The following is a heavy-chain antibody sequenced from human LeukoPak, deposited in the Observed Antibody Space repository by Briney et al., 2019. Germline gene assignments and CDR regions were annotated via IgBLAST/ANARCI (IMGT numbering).Heavy chain of an antibody. Sequence: PSETLSLTCAVYGGSFSGYYWSWIRQPPGKGLEWIGEINHSGSTNYDPSLKSRVTISVDSSKNQFYLRLSSVTATDTALYYCARKDGDIWGQGTMVTVSS. V-gene: IGHV4-34*01. CDR2: INHSGST. CDR3: ARKDGDI. CDR1: GGSFSGYY. J-gene: IGHJ3*02. D-gene: IGHD5-24*01.